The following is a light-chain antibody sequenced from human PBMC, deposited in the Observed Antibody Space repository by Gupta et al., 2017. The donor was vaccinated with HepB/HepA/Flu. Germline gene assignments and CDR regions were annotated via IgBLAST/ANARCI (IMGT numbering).Light chain of an antibody. CDR3: RQALQTPTT. CDR2: LGS. CDR1: QSLLHSNGYNY. J-gene: IGKJ1*01. Sequence: DIVLTQSPLSLPVTPGEPASISCRSSQSLLHSNGYNYLDWYLQKPGQSPHLLIYLGSNRASGVPDRFSGSGSGTDFTLKISRVEAEDVGVYYCRQALQTPTTFGQGTEVEIK. V-gene: IGKV2-28*01.